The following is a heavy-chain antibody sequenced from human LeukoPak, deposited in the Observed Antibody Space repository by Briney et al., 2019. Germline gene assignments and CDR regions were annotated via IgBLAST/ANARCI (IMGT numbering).Heavy chain of an antibody. CDR1: GFTFSSYG. J-gene: IGHJ6*04. V-gene: IGHV3-48*03. Sequence: GGSLRLSCAASGFTFSSYGINWVRQAPGKGLEWVSYISSSGSTIYYADSVKGRFTISRDNAKNSLYLQMNSLRAEDTAVYYCAREGYCSSSSCYGAGYYYGMDVWGKGTTVTVSS. CDR3: AREGYCSSSSCYGAGYYYGMDV. D-gene: IGHD2-2*01. CDR2: ISSSGSTI.